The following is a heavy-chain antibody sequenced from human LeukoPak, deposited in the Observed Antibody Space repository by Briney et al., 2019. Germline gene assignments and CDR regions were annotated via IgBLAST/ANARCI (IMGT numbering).Heavy chain of an antibody. CDR2: VRYDGINK. CDR3: ARRYYRSATYRLPYDY. J-gene: IGHJ4*02. Sequence: GGSLRLSCAASGFTFSSYGMHWVRQAPGKGLEWVAFVRYDGINKYYVDSVKGRFTISRDNSKNTPYLQMSSLRAEDTAVYYCARRYYRSATYRLPYDYWCQGTLVTVSS. CDR1: GFTFSSYG. V-gene: IGHV3-30*02. D-gene: IGHD2/OR15-2a*01.